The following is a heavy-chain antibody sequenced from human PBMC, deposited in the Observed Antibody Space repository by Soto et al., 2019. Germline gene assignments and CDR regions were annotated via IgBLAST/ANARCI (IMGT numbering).Heavy chain of an antibody. CDR1: GFSLSTSGMC. CDR2: IDWDDDK. V-gene: IGHV2-70*01. J-gene: IGHJ4*02. Sequence: SGPTLVNPTQTLTLTCTFSGFSLSTSGMCVSWIRQPPGKALEWLALIDWDDDKYYSTSLKTRLTISKDTSKNQVVLTMTNMDPVDTATYYCARIGYSSSWYLVEYWGQGTLVTVSS. D-gene: IGHD6-13*01. CDR3: ARIGYSSSWYLVEY.